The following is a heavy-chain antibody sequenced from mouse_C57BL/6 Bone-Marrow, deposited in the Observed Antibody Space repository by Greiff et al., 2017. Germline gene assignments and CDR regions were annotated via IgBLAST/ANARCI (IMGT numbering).Heavy chain of an antibody. CDR2: IYPRDGST. V-gene: IGHV1-78*01. Sequence: LEESDAELVKPGASVKISCKVSGYTFTDHTIHWMKQRPEQGLEWIGYIYPRDGSTKYNEKFKGKATLTADKSSSAAYMQLNSLTSEDSAVYVWAREETAQMAWFAYWGQGTLVTVSA. D-gene: IGHD3-2*02. CDR3: AREETAQMAWFAY. CDR1: GYTFTDHT. J-gene: IGHJ3*01.